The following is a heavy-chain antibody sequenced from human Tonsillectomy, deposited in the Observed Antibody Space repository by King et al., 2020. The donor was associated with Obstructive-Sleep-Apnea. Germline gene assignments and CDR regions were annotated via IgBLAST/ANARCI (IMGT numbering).Heavy chain of an antibody. V-gene: IGHV4-38-2*02. D-gene: IGHD4-17*01. J-gene: IGHJ5*02. Sequence: VQLQESGPGLVKPSETLSLTCTVSGYAITSDYYWGWIRQPPGKGLEWIGSMYHRGSAYYNLSLKTPFTISMDTSKNQISLRLSSVTAADTAIYYCVRDGNYGPVAWGQGTLVTVSS. CDR3: VRDGNYGPVA. CDR2: MYHRGSA. CDR1: GYAITSDYY.